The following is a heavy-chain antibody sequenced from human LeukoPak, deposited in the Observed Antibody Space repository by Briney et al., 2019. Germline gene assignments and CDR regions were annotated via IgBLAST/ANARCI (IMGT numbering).Heavy chain of an antibody. V-gene: IGHV3-11*04. CDR1: GFTFSDYY. CDR3: ARDHYDFWSDSTHYFDY. J-gene: IGHJ4*02. CDR2: IISSGSTI. Sequence: GGSLRLSCAASGFTFSDYYMSWIRQAPGKGLEGVSYIISSGSTIYYADSVKGRFTISRDNAKNSLYLQMNSLRAEDTAVYYCARDHYDFWSDSTHYFDYWGQGTLVTVSS. D-gene: IGHD3-3*01.